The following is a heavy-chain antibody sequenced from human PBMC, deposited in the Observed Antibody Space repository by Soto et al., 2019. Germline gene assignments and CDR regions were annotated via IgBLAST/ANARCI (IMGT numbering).Heavy chain of an antibody. Sequence: QITLKESGPTLVKPTQPLTLTCTFSGFSLSTSGVGVGWIRQPPGKALECLALIYGNDDKRYSPSLKNRLTFTKDTSKNQVVITMTNMDPVDTATYYCTHSGVTYYYGPGNDYAMNHWGQGTLVTVSS. CDR3: THSGVTYYYGPGNDYAMNH. J-gene: IGHJ4*02. CDR1: GFSLSTSGVG. D-gene: IGHD3-10*01. CDR2: IYGNDDK. V-gene: IGHV2-5*01.